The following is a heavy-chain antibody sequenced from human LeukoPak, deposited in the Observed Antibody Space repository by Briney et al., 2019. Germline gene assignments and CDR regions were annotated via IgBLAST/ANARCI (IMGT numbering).Heavy chain of an antibody. Sequence: ASVKVSCKASGYTFTDYYIHWVRQAPGQGLEWMGRINPNSGGTNYAQKFQGRVTMTRDSSISTAYMELTRLTSDDTAVYYCARDLTGSGITRSTGGYWGQGTLVTVSS. CDR3: ARDLTGSGITRSTGGY. CDR1: GYTFTDYY. CDR2: INPNSGGT. J-gene: IGHJ4*02. D-gene: IGHD1-7*01. V-gene: IGHV1-2*06.